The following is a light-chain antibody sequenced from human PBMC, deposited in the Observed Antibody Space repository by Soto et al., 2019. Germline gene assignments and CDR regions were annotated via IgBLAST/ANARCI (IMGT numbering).Light chain of an antibody. V-gene: IGLV2-23*01. CDR2: EGS. CDR3: TSYADSGTSVL. J-gene: IGLJ2*01. CDR1: SSDVGGYNL. Sequence: QSALTQPASASGSPGQSITISCTGTSSDVGGYNLVSCYQQHPGKAPKLMIYEGSKRPSGVSERFSGSKSGNTASLTISGLQADDEADYYCTSYADSGTSVLLGGGTKLTVL.